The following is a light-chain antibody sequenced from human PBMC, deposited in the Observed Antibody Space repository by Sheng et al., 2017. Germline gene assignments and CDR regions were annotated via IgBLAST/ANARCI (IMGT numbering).Light chain of an antibody. CDR3: AVWDVSLDAPV. V-gene: IGLV1-36*01. CDR1: NSNIENNP. Sequence: QSVLTQPPSVSGTPSQRVTIDCSGSNSNIENNPVNWYHQVPGQPPRLLIYFDDVVSSGVSDRFSASKSGTSAFLDISGLQSEDEGDYYCAVWDVSLDAPVFGGGTKLTVL. J-gene: IGLJ3*02. CDR2: FDD.